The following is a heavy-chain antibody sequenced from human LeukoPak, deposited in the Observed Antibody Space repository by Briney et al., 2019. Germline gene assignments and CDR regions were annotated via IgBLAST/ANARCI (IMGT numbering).Heavy chain of an antibody. CDR3: AAEIYGGNSDCCTFDF. D-gene: IGHD4-23*01. CDR2: IGVGGGNT. Sequence: SVKVSCKTSGFTFSNSAIQWVRQARGQGLEWIGWIGVGGGNTNYAQRLQDRVTITRDMSSSTAYMELTSLRSEDTAVYYCAAEIYGGNSDCCTFDFWGPGTPVTVSS. J-gene: IGHJ3*01. V-gene: IGHV1-58*02. CDR1: GFTFSNSA.